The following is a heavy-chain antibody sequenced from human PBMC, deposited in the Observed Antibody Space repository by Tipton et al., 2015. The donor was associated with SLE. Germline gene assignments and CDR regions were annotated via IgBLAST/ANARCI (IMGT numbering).Heavy chain of an antibody. CDR3: ATESVPCGGGRCYWDNGWFHP. CDR1: GFTFSSYA. J-gene: IGHJ5*02. Sequence: SLRLSCAASGFTFSSYAMHWVRQTPGKGLEWVSLISYDGSMKFYADSVKGRFTISRDNSKNTLYLQMNSLRVEDTALYSCATESVPCGGGRCYWDNGWFHPCDQGPQVTVSA. V-gene: IGHV3-30*04. D-gene: IGHD2-21*01. CDR2: ISYDGSMK.